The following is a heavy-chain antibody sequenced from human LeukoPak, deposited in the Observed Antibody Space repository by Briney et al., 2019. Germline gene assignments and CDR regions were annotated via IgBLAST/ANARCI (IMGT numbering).Heavy chain of an antibody. CDR3: ARVRVVPAAINWFDP. J-gene: IGHJ5*02. V-gene: IGHV4-39*07. Sequence: SETLSLTCTVSGGSISSSSYYWGWIRQPPGKGLEWIGSIYYSGSTYYNPSLKSRVTISVDTSKNQFSLKLSSVTAPDTAVYYCARVRVVPAAINWFDPWGQGTLVTVSS. CDR1: GGSISSSSYY. D-gene: IGHD2-2*01. CDR2: IYYSGST.